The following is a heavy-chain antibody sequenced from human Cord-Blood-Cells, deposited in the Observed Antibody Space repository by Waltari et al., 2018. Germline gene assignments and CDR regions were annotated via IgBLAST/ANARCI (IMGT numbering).Heavy chain of an antibody. J-gene: IGHJ3*02. CDR3: ARVRVATIRGAFDI. CDR1: GYTFTGYY. CDR2: INPNRGGT. Sequence: QVQLVQSGAEVKKPGASVKVSCKASGYTFTGYYMHWVRQAPGQGLEWMGWINPNRGGTNYAQKFQGRVTMTRDTSISTAYMELSRLRSDDTAVYYCARVRVATIRGAFDIWGQGTMVTVSS. V-gene: IGHV1-2*02. D-gene: IGHD5-12*01.